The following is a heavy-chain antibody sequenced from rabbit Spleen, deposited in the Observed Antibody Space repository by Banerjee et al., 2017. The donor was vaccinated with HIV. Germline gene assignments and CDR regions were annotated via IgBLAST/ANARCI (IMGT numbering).Heavy chain of an antibody. D-gene: IGHD1-1*01. J-gene: IGHJ4*01. V-gene: IGHV1S45*01. Sequence: ELVESGGGLVQPGESLTVTCTASGFSFSDGYVMCWVRQAPGKGLEWIGCINSFSGRPVYATWAIGRFTISRASWTTVTLQVTSLTAADTATYFCTRDDGSGHYIDGYFNLWGPGTLVTVS. CDR2: INSFSGRP. CDR1: GFSFSDGYV. CDR3: TRDDGSGHYIDGYFNL.